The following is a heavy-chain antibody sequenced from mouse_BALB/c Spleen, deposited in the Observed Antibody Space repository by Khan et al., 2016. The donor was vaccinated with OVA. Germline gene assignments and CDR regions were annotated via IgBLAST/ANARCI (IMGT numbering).Heavy chain of an antibody. CDR1: GYTFTSYT. CDR2: INPSNDYT. D-gene: IGHD2-10*01. CDR3: TREGPYDGNYGAWFAY. J-gene: IGHJ3*01. Sequence: QVQLQQSGAELARPGASVRMSCKASGYTFTSYTMHWVKQRPGQGLEWIGYINPSNDYTNYNQKFKDKATLTADKSSSTAYMQLSSLTSEDSAVYYCTREGPYDGNYGAWFAYWGLGTLVTVSA. V-gene: IGHV1-4*01.